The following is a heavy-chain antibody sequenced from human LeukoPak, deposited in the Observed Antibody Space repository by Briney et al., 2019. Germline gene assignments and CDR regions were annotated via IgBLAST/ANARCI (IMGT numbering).Heavy chain of an antibody. CDR3: ARRYSNYFLDY. J-gene: IGHJ4*02. V-gene: IGHV4-34*01. D-gene: IGHD4-11*01. Sequence: PSETLSLTCAVYGGSFSGYYWSWIRQPPGKGLEWIGEINHSGSTNYNPSLKSRVTISVDTSKNQFSLKLSSVTAADTAVYYCARRYSNYFLDYWGQGTLVTVSS. CDR2: INHSGST. CDR1: GGSFSGYY.